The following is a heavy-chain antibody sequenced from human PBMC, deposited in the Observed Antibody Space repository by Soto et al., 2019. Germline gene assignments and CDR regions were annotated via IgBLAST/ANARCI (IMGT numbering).Heavy chain of an antibody. CDR2: IKPNTDDT. V-gene: IGHV1-2*02. J-gene: IGHJ6*04. Sequence: ASVKVFRKRPGFPFSGFYLHWVRHAPGQRPEWVGWIKPNTDDTGYAQKFQGMVTLTWDTSSSAGYLDLSRLRSDDTAVYYCPRSPYSLEGDGQHYYYGMDLWGVGTTATVSS. D-gene: IGHD2-15*01. CDR1: GFPFSGFY. CDR3: PRSPYSLEGDGQHYYYGMDL.